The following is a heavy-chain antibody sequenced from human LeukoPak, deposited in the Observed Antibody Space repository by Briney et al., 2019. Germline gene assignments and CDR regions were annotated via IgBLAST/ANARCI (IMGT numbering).Heavy chain of an antibody. CDR1: GFTFSASA. V-gene: IGHV3-73*01. CDR2: IRSKANNYAT. D-gene: IGHD4-17*01. Sequence: PGGSLRLSCAASGFTFSASAIHWVRQASGKGLEWVGRIRSKANNYATAYAASVKDRFVISRDDTKNTAYLQVSSLKTEDTAVYYCTRQIVGSYGDYGFDYWGQGTLVTASS. J-gene: IGHJ4*02. CDR3: TRQIVGSYGDYGFDY.